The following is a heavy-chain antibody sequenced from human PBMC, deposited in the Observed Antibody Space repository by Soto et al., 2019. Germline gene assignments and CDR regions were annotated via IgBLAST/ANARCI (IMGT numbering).Heavy chain of an antibody. CDR1: GFTFSSYG. J-gene: IGHJ4*02. Sequence: GGSLRLSCAASGFTFSSYGMHWVRQAPGKGLEWVAVISYAGDYQYYADSVKGRFTISRDNSKNTLYLQMNTLRPEDTAVYFCAKSRGGSSWYEGDSWGQGTLVTVPQ. CDR3: AKSRGGSSWYEGDS. V-gene: IGHV3-30*18. CDR2: ISYAGDYQ. D-gene: IGHD6-13*01.